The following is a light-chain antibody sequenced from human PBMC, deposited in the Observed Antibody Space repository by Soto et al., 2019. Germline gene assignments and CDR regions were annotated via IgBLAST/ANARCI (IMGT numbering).Light chain of an antibody. CDR1: QSVTSNY. CDR3: HQYDSSPST. V-gene: IGKV3-20*01. Sequence: EIILTQSPGTLSLSPGERATLSCRASQSVTSNYLAWYQQKPGQAPRLLIYGASTRATGIPARFSGSGSGTDFTLTISRLEPEDFAVYYCHQYDSSPSTFGQGTKVDI. J-gene: IGKJ1*01. CDR2: GAS.